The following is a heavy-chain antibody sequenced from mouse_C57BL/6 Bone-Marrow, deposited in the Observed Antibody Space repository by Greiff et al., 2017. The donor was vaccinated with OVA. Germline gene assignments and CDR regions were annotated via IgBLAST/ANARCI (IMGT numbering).Heavy chain of an antibody. CDR3: ARDKYSNYFDY. CDR1: GFTFSSYA. V-gene: IGHV5-4*01. J-gene: IGHJ2*01. D-gene: IGHD2-5*01. CDR2: ISDGGSYT. Sequence: EVKVVESGGGLVKPGGSLKLSCAASGFTFSSYAMSWVRQTPEKRLEWVATISDGGSYTYYPDNVKGRFTISRDNAKNNLYLQMSHLKSEDTAMYYCARDKYSNYFDYWGQGTTLTVSS.